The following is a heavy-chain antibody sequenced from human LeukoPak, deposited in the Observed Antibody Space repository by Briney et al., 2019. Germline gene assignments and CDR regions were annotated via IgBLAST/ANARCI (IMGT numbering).Heavy chain of an antibody. CDR2: ISSSSSTI. D-gene: IGHD6-19*01. V-gene: IGHV3-48*04. Sequence: PGGSLRLSCAASGFTFSSYSMNWVRQAPGKGLEWVSYISSSSSTIYYADSVKGRFTISRDNAKNSLYLQMNSLRAEDTAVYYCARGEQWLELDYWGQGTLVTVSS. CDR3: ARGEQWLELDY. J-gene: IGHJ4*02. CDR1: GFTFSSYS.